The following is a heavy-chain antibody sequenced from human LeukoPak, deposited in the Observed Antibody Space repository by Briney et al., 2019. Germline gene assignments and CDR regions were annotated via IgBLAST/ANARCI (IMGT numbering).Heavy chain of an antibody. CDR2: ISSSGSTI. J-gene: IGHJ6*04. CDR1: GFTFSSYE. Sequence: GGSLRLSCAASGFTFSSYEINWVRQAPGKGLEWVSYISSSGSTIYYADSVKGRFTISRDNAKNSLYLQMNSLRAENTAVYYCAELGITMIGGVWGKGTTVTISS. D-gene: IGHD3-10*02. V-gene: IGHV3-48*03. CDR3: AELGITMIGGV.